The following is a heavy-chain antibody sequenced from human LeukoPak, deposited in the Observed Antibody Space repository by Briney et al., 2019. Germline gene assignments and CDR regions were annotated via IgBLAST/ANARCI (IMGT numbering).Heavy chain of an antibody. J-gene: IGHJ4*02. V-gene: IGHV4-59*01. CDR3: ARSDYGDHVPLDY. CDR1: GGSISSYY. D-gene: IGHD4-17*01. CDR2: IYYSGST. Sequence: SETLSLTCTVSGGSISSYYWSWIRQPPGKGLEWIGYIYYSGSTNYNPSLKSRVTISVDTSKNQFSLKLSPVTAADTAVYYCARSDYGDHVPLDYWGQGTLVTVSS.